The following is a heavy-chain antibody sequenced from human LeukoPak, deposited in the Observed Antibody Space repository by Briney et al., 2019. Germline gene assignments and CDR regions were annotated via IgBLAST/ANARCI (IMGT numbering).Heavy chain of an antibody. CDR2: ISGSGGSI. CDR3: AKGSYYDTSDYIDS. Sequence: GGSLRLSCAASGXTFSSYAMSWVRQAPGKGLEWVSAISGSGGSIYYADSVKGRFTISRDNSKNTVYLQMNSLRVEDAAVYYCAKGSYYDTSDYIDSWGQGTLVTVSS. CDR1: GXTFSSYA. V-gene: IGHV3-23*01. J-gene: IGHJ5*02. D-gene: IGHD3-22*01.